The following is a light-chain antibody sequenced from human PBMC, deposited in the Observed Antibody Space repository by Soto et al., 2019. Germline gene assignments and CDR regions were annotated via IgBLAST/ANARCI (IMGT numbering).Light chain of an antibody. CDR1: QGISSA. Sequence: AIQLTQSPSSLSASVGDRVTITCRASQGISSALAWYQQKPGKAPKLLIYDASSLESGVPSRFSGSGSGTDFTLTISSLQPEDFATYYCQLFNSYPSITFGQGTRLEI. V-gene: IGKV1-13*02. CDR3: QLFNSYPSIT. CDR2: DAS. J-gene: IGKJ5*01.